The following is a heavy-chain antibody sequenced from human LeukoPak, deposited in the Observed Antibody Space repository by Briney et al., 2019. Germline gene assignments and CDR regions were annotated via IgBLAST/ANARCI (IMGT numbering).Heavy chain of an antibody. CDR1: GGSISSGGYY. D-gene: IGHD3-22*01. Sequence: PSETLSLTCTVSGGSISSGGYYWGWIRQPPGKGLEWIGSIYHSGSAYYNPSLKSRVTILVDTSKNQFSLKLNSVTAADTAVYSCAGRYDGSGNGWGLFDYWGQGTPVTVSS. J-gene: IGHJ4*02. CDR2: IYHSGSA. CDR3: AGRYDGSGNGWGLFDY. V-gene: IGHV4-39*07.